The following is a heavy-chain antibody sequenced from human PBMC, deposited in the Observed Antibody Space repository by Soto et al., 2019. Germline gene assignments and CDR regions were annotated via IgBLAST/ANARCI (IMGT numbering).Heavy chain of an antibody. V-gene: IGHV4-39*01. CDR2: MYYSGTT. Sequence: SETLSLTCTVSGGSISSSSYFWDWIRQPPGKGLEWIGSMYYSGTTYYNPSLKSRVTISVDTSKNQFSLKLSSVTAADTAVYYCARAPNCGRTSCYDGYWGQETRVTVPS. J-gene: IGHJ4*02. CDR1: GGSISSSSYF. D-gene: IGHD2-2*01. CDR3: ARAPNCGRTSCYDGY.